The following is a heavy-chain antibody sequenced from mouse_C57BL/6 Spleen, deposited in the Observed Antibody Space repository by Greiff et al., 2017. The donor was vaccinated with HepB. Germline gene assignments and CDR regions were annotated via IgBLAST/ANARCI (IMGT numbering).Heavy chain of an antibody. CDR3: ARAAQATFDY. CDR2: IDPSDSYT. V-gene: IGHV1-69*01. D-gene: IGHD3-2*02. Sequence: VQLQQPGAELVMPGASVKLSCKASGYTFTSYLMHWVKQRPGQGLEWIGEIDPSDSYTNYNQKFKGKSTLTVDKSSSTAYMQLSSLTSEDSAVYYCARAAQATFDYWGQGTTLTVSS. J-gene: IGHJ2*01. CDR1: GYTFTSYL.